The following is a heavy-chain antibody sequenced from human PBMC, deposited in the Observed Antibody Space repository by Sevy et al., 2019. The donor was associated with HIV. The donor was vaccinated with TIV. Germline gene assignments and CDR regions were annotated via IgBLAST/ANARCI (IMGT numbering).Heavy chain of an antibody. J-gene: IGHJ4*02. CDR1: GRSFSGYY. D-gene: IGHD5-12*01. CDR3: ARGGRYSGYDFGEYFDY. Sequence: SETLSLTCAVYGRSFSGYYWSWIRQPPGKGLEWIGEINHSGSTNYNPSLKSRVTISVDTSKNQFSLKLSSVTAADTAVYYCARGGRYSGYDFGEYFDYWGQGTLVTVSS. V-gene: IGHV4-34*01. CDR2: INHSGST.